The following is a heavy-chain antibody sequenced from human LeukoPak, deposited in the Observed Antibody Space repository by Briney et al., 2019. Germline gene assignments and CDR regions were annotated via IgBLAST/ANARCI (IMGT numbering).Heavy chain of an antibody. Sequence: PGGSLRLSCAASGFTFSSYAMGWVPQAPGKGLEWVSGLSGSGGNTYYADSVKGRFTISRDNSKNTLSLQMNSLRAEDTAVYYCAKVSGYYFDSGGYYYFDYWGQGTLVTVSS. V-gene: IGHV3-23*01. CDR3: AKVSGYYFDSGGYYYFDY. CDR1: GFTFSSYA. D-gene: IGHD3-22*01. CDR2: LSGSGGNT. J-gene: IGHJ4*02.